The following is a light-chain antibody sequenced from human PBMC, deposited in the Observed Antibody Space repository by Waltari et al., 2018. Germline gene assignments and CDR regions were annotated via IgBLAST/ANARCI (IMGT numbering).Light chain of an antibody. J-gene: IGLJ2*01. Sequence: QSALTQPPSASGSPGQAVTISCTGTSSDVGGHNFFSWYQQHPGHVPKLLIHEVSKRAPWGPDRFSSAKAGDAASRAVSSRQAEDEADYYCTSYAGSNIWVFGGGTKLTVL. CDR2: EVS. CDR3: TSYAGSNIWV. CDR1: SSDVGGHNF. V-gene: IGLV2-8*01.